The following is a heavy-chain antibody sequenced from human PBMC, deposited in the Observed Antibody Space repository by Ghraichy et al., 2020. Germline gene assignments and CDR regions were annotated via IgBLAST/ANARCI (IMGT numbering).Heavy chain of an antibody. CDR2: IYYIGST. V-gene: IGHV4-31*03. CDR3: ARGDFWPYYFND. D-gene: IGHD3-3*01. CDR1: GGSIGSGGYY. Sequence: LSLTCTVSGGSIGSGGYYWSWIRQHPGKALEWIGYIYYIGSTYYNPSLKSRVTISVNTSKNQFTLNLTSVTAADTAVYYCARGDFWPYYFNDWGQGTLVTVSS. J-gene: IGHJ4*02.